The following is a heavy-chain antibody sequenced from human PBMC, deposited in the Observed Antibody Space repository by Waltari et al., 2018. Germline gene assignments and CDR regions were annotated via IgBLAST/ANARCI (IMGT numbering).Heavy chain of an antibody. V-gene: IGHV1-8*03. D-gene: IGHD3-10*01. Sequence: QVQLVQSGAEVKKPGASVKVSCKASGYTFTSYDINWVRQATGHGLEGMGWRNPSSGNTGYAQKFQGRVTITRNTSIGTAYMELSSLGSEDTAVYYCARGRTTYGSGIAFDPWGQGTLVTVSS. CDR3: ARGRTTYGSGIAFDP. CDR2: RNPSSGNT. CDR1: GYTFTSYD. J-gene: IGHJ5*02.